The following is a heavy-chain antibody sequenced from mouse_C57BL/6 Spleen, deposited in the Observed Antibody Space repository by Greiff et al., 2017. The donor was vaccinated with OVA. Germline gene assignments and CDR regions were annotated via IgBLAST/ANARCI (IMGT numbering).Heavy chain of an antibody. CDR3: ARWGYDYEIAY. CDR2: IDPSDSET. J-gene: IGHJ3*01. CDR1: GYTFTSCW. V-gene: IGHV1-52*01. D-gene: IGHD2-4*01. Sequence: QVQLQQPGAELVRPGSSVKLSCKASGYTFTSCWMHWVKQRPIQGLEWIGNIDPSDSETHYNQKFKDKATLTVDKSSSTAYMQLSSLTSEDSAVYYCARWGYDYEIAYWGQGTLVTVSA.